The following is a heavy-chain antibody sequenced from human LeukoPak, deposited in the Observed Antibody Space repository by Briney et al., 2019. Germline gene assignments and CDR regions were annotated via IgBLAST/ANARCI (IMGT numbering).Heavy chain of an antibody. Sequence: SETLSLTCTVSGGSISTYYWGWIRQPPGKGLEWIGSIYYSGSTYYNPSLKSRVTISVDTSKNQFSLKLSSVTAADTAVYYCARVGTTVTRSSSLYYYYYYMDVWGKGTTVTISS. V-gene: IGHV4-39*01. J-gene: IGHJ6*03. CDR1: GGSISTYY. D-gene: IGHD4-17*01. CDR3: ARVGTTVTRSSSLYYYYYYMDV. CDR2: IYYSGST.